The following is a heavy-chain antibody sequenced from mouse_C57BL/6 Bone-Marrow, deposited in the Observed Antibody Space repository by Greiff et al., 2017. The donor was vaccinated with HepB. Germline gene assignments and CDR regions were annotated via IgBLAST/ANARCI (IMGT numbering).Heavy chain of an antibody. V-gene: IGHV5-17*02. Sequence: DVHLVESGGGLVQPGGSRKLSCAASGFTFSSFGIHWVRQAPEKGLEWVAYISSGSSAIYYADTVKGRFTISRDNPKNTLFLQMTSLRSEDTAMYYCARQDPFYYAMDYWGQGTSVTVSS. CDR3: ARQDPFYYAMDY. J-gene: IGHJ4*01. CDR2: ISSGSSAI. CDR1: GFTFSSFG.